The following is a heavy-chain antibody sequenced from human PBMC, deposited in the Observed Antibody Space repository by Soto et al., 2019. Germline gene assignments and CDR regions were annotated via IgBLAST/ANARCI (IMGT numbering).Heavy chain of an antibody. CDR3: ARDKSGPADY. Sequence: EVQLVESGGDLVQPGGSLRLSCVASGFTSGNYWMHWVRQAPGKGLVWVSCINSDGSSATYADAVKGRITISRDNAKNTVYLQMNSLRAEDTAVYYCARDKSGPADYWGQGTLVTVSS. CDR1: GFTSGNYW. D-gene: IGHD5-12*01. CDR2: INSDGSSA. V-gene: IGHV3-74*01. J-gene: IGHJ4*02.